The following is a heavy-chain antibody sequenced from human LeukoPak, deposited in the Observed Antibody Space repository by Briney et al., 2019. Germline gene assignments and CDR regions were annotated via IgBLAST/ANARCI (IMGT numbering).Heavy chain of an antibody. CDR1: GGPINSDY. CDR3: ARDQMGMNWFDP. CDR2: IYYSGST. J-gene: IGHJ5*02. Sequence: SETLSLTCTVSGGPINSDYWNWLRQPPGQGLEWIGYIYYSGSTNYNPSLKSRVTISIDTSKNQFSLKLSSVTAADTAVYYCARDQMGMNWFDPWGQGTLVTVSS. D-gene: IGHD1-26*01. V-gene: IGHV4-59*01.